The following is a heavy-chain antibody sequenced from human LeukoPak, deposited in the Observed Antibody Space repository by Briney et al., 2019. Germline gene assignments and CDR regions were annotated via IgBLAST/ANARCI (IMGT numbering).Heavy chain of an antibody. CDR1: GFTFSDYY. D-gene: IGHD6-19*01. Sequence: GGSLRLSCAASGFTFSDYYMSWIRQAPGKGLEWVSYISSSGSTIYYADSVKGRFTISRDNAKNSLYLQMNSLRDEDTAVYYCAADPSVAGRGRDWFDPWGQGTLVTVSS. CDR2: ISSSGSTI. V-gene: IGHV3-11*01. CDR3: AADPSVAGRGRDWFDP. J-gene: IGHJ5*02.